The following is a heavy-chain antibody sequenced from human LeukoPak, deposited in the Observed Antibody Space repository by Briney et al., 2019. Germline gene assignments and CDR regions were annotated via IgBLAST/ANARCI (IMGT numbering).Heavy chain of an antibody. CDR2: FDPEDGET. V-gene: IGHV1-24*01. CDR3: ATGGGRLRYYYYYYGMDV. D-gene: IGHD4-17*01. J-gene: IGHJ6*02. Sequence: ASGKVSCKVSGYTLTELSMHWVRQAPGKGLEWMGGFDPEDGETIYAQKFQGRVTMTEDTSTDTAYMELSSLRSEDTAVYYCATGGGRLRYYYYYYGMDVWGQGTTVTVSS. CDR1: GYTLTELS.